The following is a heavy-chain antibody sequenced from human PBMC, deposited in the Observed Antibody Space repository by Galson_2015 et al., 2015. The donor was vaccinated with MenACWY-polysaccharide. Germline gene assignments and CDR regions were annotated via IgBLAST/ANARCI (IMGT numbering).Heavy chain of an antibody. CDR2: ISGSGTDI. Sequence: SLRLSCAASGFSITSYAVNWVRPAPGKGLEWVAVISGSGTDIRYADSVKGRFTLSRDTSKSALYLQMNSLRAEDTAKYYCAKASQWGAAAVGSFDHWGQGTLVTVSS. D-gene: IGHD6-13*01. J-gene: IGHJ4*02. CDR1: GFSITSYA. CDR3: AKASQWGAAAVGSFDH. V-gene: IGHV3-23*01.